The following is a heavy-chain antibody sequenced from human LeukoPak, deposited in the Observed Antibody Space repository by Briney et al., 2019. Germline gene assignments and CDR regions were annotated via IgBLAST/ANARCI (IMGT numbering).Heavy chain of an antibody. V-gene: IGHV3-23*01. CDR1: GFTFSSYA. J-gene: IGHJ6*02. Sequence: GGSLRLSCAASGFTFSSYAMSWVRQAPGKGLEWVSAISGSGGSTYYADSVKGRFTISRDSSKNTLYLQMNSLRAEDTAVYYCAKGAVAGTYYYYGMDVWGQGTTVTVSS. CDR2: ISGSGGST. D-gene: IGHD6-19*01. CDR3: AKGAVAGTYYYYGMDV.